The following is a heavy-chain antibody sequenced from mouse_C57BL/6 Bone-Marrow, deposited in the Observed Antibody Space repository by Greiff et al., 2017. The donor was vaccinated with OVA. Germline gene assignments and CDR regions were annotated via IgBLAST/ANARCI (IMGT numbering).Heavy chain of an antibody. CDR1: GFTFSSYG. CDR2: ISSGGSYT. V-gene: IGHV5-6*01. Sequence: DVQLVESGGDLVKPGGSLKLSCAASGFTFSSYGMSWVRQTPDKRLEWVATISSGGSYTYYPDSVKGRFTISRDNAKNTLYLQMSSLKSEDTAMYYCARFYDGYYGYFDYWGQGTTLTVSS. J-gene: IGHJ2*01. D-gene: IGHD2-3*01. CDR3: ARFYDGYYGYFDY.